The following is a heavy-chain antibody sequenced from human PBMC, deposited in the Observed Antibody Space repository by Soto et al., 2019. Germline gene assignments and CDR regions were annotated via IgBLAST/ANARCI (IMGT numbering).Heavy chain of an antibody. CDR2: ISYDGSNK. CDR3: ARDGFEMATITFLDY. V-gene: IGHV3-30-3*01. CDR1: GFTFSSYA. D-gene: IGHD5-12*01. Sequence: GGSLRLSCAASGFTFSSYAMHWVRQAPGKGLEWVAVISYDGSNKYYADSVKGRFTISRDNSKNTLYLQMNSLRAEDTAVYYCARDGFEMATITFLDYWGQGTLVTVSS. J-gene: IGHJ4*02.